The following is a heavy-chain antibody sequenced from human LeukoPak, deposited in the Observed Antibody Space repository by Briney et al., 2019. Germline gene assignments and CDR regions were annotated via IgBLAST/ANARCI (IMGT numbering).Heavy chain of an antibody. Sequence: SETLSLTCTVSGGSISSSSYYWGWIRQPPGKGLEWVGSMYSSGSTYYNPSLKSRVTISVDTSKNQFSLKLSSVTAADTAVYYCARSGSGYLRYYFDYWGQGTLVTVSS. V-gene: IGHV4-39*07. J-gene: IGHJ4*02. CDR1: GGSISSSSYY. D-gene: IGHD5-12*01. CDR3: ARSGSGYLRYYFDY. CDR2: MYSSGST.